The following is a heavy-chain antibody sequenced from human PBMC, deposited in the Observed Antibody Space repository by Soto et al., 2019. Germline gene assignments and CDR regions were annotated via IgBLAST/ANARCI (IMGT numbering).Heavy chain of an antibody. CDR2: ISYDGNDK. Sequence: QVQLVESGGGVVQPGRSLRLSCAASGFTFTSYGIHWVRQAPGKGLQWVAVISYDGNDKKYADSVKGRFTISRDNSKNTLYLQLNSLRAEDTAMCYCAKDQGSSFHTFDYWGQGTLVTVSS. CDR1: GFTFTSYG. CDR3: AKDQGSSFHTFDY. V-gene: IGHV3-30*18. D-gene: IGHD6-13*01. J-gene: IGHJ4*02.